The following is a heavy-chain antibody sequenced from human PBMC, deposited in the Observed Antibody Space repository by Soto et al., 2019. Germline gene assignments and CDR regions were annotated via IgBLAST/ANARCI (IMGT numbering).Heavy chain of an antibody. CDR1: GYTFTIYA. V-gene: IGHV1-3*01. D-gene: IGHD2-15*01. CDR2: INAGNGNT. J-gene: IGHJ6*03. CDR3: ARDNRVVVVAATNYYYYYMDV. Sequence: ASVKVSCKASGYTFTIYAMHWVRQAPGQRLEWMGWINAGNGNTKYSQKFQGRVTITRDTSASTAYMELSSLRSEDTAVYYCARDNRVVVVAATNYYYYYMDVWGKGTTVTVSS.